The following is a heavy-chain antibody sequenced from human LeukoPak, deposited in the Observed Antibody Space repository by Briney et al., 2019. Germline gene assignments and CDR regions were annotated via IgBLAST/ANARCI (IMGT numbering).Heavy chain of an antibody. V-gene: IGHV4-4*07. CDR3: ARDLTVVVPAAIDNDAFDV. D-gene: IGHD2-2*01. J-gene: IGHJ3*01. Sequence: SETLSLTCTVSGGSISSYCWSWIRQPAGKALEWIGRIYTSGSTNYSPSIKSRVTMSVDTSKNQYSLKLSSVTAADTAVYYCARDLTVVVPAAIDNDAFDVWGQGTMVTVFS. CDR1: GGSISSYC. CDR2: IYTSGST.